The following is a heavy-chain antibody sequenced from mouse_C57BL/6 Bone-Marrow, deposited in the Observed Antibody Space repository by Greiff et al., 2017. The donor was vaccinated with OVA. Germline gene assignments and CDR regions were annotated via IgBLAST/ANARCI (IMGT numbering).Heavy chain of an antibody. Sequence: QVQLQQSGAELVRPGASVKLSCKASGYTFTDYYINWVKQRPGQGLEWIARIYPGSGNTYYNEKFKGKATLTAEKSSSTAYMQLSSLTSEDSAVYFCARYYGSSYEAMDYWGQGTSVTVSS. CDR1: GYTFTDYY. V-gene: IGHV1-76*01. CDR2: IYPGSGNT. CDR3: ARYYGSSYEAMDY. D-gene: IGHD1-1*01. J-gene: IGHJ4*01.